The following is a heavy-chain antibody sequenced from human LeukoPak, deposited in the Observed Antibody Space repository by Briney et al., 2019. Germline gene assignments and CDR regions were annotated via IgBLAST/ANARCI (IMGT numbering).Heavy chain of an antibody. CDR3: AKEITMVRGVIIRSGLDY. CDR2: ISGSGGST. V-gene: IGHV3-23*01. J-gene: IGHJ4*02. D-gene: IGHD3-10*01. CDR1: GFTFSSYA. Sequence: PGGSLRLSCAASGFTFSSYAMSWVRQAPGKGLEWVSAISGSGGSTYYADSVKGRFTISRDNSKNTLYLQMNSLRAEDTAVYYCAKEITMVRGVIIRSGLDYWGQGTLVTVSS.